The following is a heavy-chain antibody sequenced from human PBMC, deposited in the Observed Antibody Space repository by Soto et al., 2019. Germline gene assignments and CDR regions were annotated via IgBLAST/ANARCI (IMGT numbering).Heavy chain of an antibody. V-gene: IGHV1-69*01. D-gene: IGHD6-13*01. Sequence: QVPLVQSGAEVKKPGSSVKVSCKASGVTFSSYAISWVRQAPGQGLEWMGGIIPIFGTANYAQKFQGRVTITADESTSAAYRELSSLRAEDTAVYYCARGEEGSSWYLGTMYWGQGTLVTVSS. CDR3: ARGEEGSSWYLGTMY. J-gene: IGHJ4*02. CDR1: GVTFSSYA. CDR2: IIPIFGTA.